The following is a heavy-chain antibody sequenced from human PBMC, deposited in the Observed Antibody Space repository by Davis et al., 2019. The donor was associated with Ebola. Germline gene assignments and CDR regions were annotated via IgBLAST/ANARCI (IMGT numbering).Heavy chain of an antibody. D-gene: IGHD3-3*01. CDR2: ISHSGST. CDR1: GYSISSGYY. J-gene: IGHJ6*02. Sequence: PSETLSLTCAVSGYSISSGYYWGWIRQPPGKGLEWIGSISHSGSTYYNPSLKSRVTISVYTSKNQFSLKLSSVTAADAAVYYCARENTIFGVVRAYYYYYGMDVWGQGTTVTVSS. CDR3: ARENTIFGVVRAYYYYYGMDV. V-gene: IGHV4-38-2*02.